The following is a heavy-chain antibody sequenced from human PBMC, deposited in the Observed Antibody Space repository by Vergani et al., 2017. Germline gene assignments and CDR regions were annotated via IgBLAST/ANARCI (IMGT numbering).Heavy chain of an antibody. V-gene: IGHV3-23*01. CDR1: GFTFSSYA. CDR2: ISGSGGST. J-gene: IGHJ4*02. Sequence: EVQLLESGGGLVQPGGSLRLSCAASGFTFSSYAMSWVRQAPGKGLEWVSAISGSGGSTYYADSVKGRFTISRDNSKNTLYLQMNSLRAEDTAVYYCAKGKDVLRFLEWLFIDYWGQGTLVTVSS. D-gene: IGHD3-3*01. CDR3: AKGKDVLRFLEWLFIDY.